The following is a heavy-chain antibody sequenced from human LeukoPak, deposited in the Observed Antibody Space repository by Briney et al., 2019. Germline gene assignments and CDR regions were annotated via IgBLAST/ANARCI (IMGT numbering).Heavy chain of an antibody. V-gene: IGHV4-39*02. D-gene: IGHD3-10*01. CDR2: IYYSGST. CDR3: AREFRDAFNV. J-gene: IGHJ3*01. CDR1: GGSISSSSYY. Sequence: SETLSLTCTVSGGSISSSSYYWGWIRQPPGKGLEWIGSIYYSGSTYYNPSLKSRVTISVDTSKNQFSLKLSSVTAADTAVYYCAREFRDAFNVWGQGTRVTVSS.